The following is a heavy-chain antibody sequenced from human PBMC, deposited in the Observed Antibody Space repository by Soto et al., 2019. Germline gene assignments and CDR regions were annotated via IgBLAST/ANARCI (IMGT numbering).Heavy chain of an antibody. CDR3: ARAAHPDYGGNWSDT. V-gene: IGHV4-61*01. D-gene: IGHD4-17*01. CDR1: GGSVSSGSYY. Sequence: PSETLSLTCTVSGGSVSSGSYYCSWIRQPPGKGLEWIGYIYYSVSTNYNPSLKSRVTISVDTSKHQFSLKLSSVTAADTAVYYCARAAHPDYGGNWSDTWGQGTLVTVSS. J-gene: IGHJ5*02. CDR2: IYYSVST.